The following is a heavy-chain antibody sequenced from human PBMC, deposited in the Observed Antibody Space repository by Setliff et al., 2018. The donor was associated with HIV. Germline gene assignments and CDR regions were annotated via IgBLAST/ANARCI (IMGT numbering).Heavy chain of an antibody. D-gene: IGHD1-7*01. CDR3: VKWNYPNS. Sequence: PGGSLRLSCAASGFTLSDHWMHWVRQVPGKGLVWVSRTNNDGSITNYADFVKGRFTMSRDSAKNTLYLQMNSLRVEDTAVYDCVKWNYPNSWGQGTLVTVSS. J-gene: IGHJ4*02. V-gene: IGHV3-74*01. CDR2: TNNDGSIT. CDR1: GFTLSDHW.